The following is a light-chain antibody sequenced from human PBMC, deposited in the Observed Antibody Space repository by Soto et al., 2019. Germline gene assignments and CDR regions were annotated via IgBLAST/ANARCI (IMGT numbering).Light chain of an antibody. Sequence: EVVLTQSPVTLSLSPGERATLSCRASQSVSSYLAWYQQKPGQAPRLLIYDVSNRATGIPARFSGSGSGTAFTLTISRLEPEDFAVYYCQQRNYWQVTFGQGTRLEIK. CDR2: DVS. CDR1: QSVSSY. V-gene: IGKV3-11*01. J-gene: IGKJ5*01. CDR3: QQRNYWQVT.